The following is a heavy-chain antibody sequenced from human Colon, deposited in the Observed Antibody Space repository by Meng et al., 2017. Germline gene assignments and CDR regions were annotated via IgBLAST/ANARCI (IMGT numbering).Heavy chain of an antibody. CDR3: ARDLES. CDR1: GGIFRSYA. V-gene: IGHV1-69*01. CDR2: IVPMFGTP. Sequence: VHGVQSGAVGKVPGFSVRVSCKASGGIFRSYAISWVRQAPGQGLEWMGGIVPMFGTPNYAQKFQGRVTIAADESTTTSFMELSSLRFEDTATYYCARDLESWGQGTLVTVSS. D-gene: IGHD3-3*01. J-gene: IGHJ5*02.